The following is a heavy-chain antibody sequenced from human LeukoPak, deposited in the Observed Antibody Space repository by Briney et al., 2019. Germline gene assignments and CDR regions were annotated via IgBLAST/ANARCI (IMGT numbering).Heavy chain of an antibody. V-gene: IGHV4-39*01. J-gene: IGHJ4*02. D-gene: IGHD5-12*01. CDR2: IYYSGST. Sequence: KPSETLSLTCTVSGGSISSSSYYWGWIRQPPGKGLEWIGSIYYSGSTYYNPSLKSRVTISVDTSKNQFSLKLSSVTAADTAVYYCATHAGYSGYPSDYWGQGTLVTASS. CDR1: GGSISSSSYY. CDR3: ATHAGYSGYPSDY.